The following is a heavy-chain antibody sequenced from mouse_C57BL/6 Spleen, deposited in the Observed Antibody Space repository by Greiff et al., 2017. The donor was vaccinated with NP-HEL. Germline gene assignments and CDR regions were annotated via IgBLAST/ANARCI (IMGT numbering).Heavy chain of an antibody. CDR2: IYPGNSDT. CDR1: GYTFTSYW. D-gene: IGHD3-3*01. CDR3: TREVGDLYYFDY. Sequence: VQLQQSGTVLARPGASVKMSCKTSGYTFTSYWMHWVKQRPGQGLEWIGAIYPGNSDTSYNQKFKGKAKLTAVTSASTAYMELSSLTNEDSAVYYCTREVGDLYYFDYWGQGTTLTVSS. J-gene: IGHJ2*01. V-gene: IGHV1-5*01.